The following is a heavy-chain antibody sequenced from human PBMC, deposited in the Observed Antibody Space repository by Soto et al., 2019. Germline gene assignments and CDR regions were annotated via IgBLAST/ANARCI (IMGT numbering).Heavy chain of an antibody. D-gene: IGHD4-17*01. J-gene: IGHJ2*01. Sequence: EVQLVESGGGLVKPGGSLRLSCAASGFTFSSYSMNWVCQAPGKGLEWVSSISSSSSYIYYADSVKGRFTISRDNAKNSLYLQMNSLRAEDTAVYYCARDPTDHPHWYFDLWGRGTLVTVSS. CDR2: ISSSSSYI. CDR1: GFTFSSYS. V-gene: IGHV3-21*01. CDR3: ARDPTDHPHWYFDL.